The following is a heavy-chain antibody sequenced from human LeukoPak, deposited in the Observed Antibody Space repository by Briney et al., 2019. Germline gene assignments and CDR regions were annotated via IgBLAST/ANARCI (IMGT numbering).Heavy chain of an antibody. D-gene: IGHD1-26*01. CDR2: INPDGSIR. V-gene: IGHV3-74*03. CDR1: GLTFSTYW. CDR3: AREARVGGALQY. Sequence: GGSLRLSCAASGLTFSTYWMHWVRQAPGKGLAYGARINPDGSIRTYANSVQGRVTICRDTAKDTLFLQMNSLRGEDTAVYYCAREARVGGALQYWGQGTPVTVSS. J-gene: IGHJ4*02.